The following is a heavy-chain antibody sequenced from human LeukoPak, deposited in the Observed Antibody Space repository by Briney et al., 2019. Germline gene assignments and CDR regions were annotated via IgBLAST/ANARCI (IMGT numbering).Heavy chain of an antibody. Sequence: SVKVSCKASGGTFSSYAISWVRQAPGQGLEWMGGIIPIFGTANYAQKFQGRVTITADKSTSTAYMELSSLRSEDTAVFYCAGGSGSYSVGYYYYYGMDVWGKGTTVTVSS. V-gene: IGHV1-69*06. CDR3: AGGSGSYSVGYYYYYGMDV. CDR2: IIPIFGTA. D-gene: IGHD3-10*01. CDR1: GGTFSSYA. J-gene: IGHJ6*04.